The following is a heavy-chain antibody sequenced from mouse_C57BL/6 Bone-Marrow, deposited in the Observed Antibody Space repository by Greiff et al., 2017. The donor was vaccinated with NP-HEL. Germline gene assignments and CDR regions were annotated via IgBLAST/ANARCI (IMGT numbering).Heavy chain of an antibody. D-gene: IGHD2-3*01. V-gene: IGHV5-16*01. Sequence: EVKVVESEGGLVQPGSSMKLSCTASGFTFSDYYMAWVRQVPEKGLEWVANINYDGSSTYYLDSLESRFIISRDNAKNILYLQMSSLKSEDTATYYCARDSDGYYGYWGQGTTLTVSS. CDR2: INYDGSST. CDR1: GFTFSDYY. J-gene: IGHJ2*01. CDR3: ARDSDGYYGY.